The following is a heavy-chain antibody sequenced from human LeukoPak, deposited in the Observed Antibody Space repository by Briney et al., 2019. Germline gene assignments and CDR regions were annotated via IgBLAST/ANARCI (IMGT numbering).Heavy chain of an antibody. D-gene: IGHD3-9*01. V-gene: IGHV4-39*01. Sequence: SETLSLTCTVSGGSISSSSYYWGWIRQPPGKGLEGIGSIYYSGSTYYNPSLKSRITISVDTSKNQCSLKLSSVTAADTAVYYCASLDVDILTGYYFGVFDLWGRGTLVTVSS. CDR3: ASLDVDILTGYYFGVFDL. CDR2: IYYSGST. CDR1: GGSISSSSYY. J-gene: IGHJ2*01.